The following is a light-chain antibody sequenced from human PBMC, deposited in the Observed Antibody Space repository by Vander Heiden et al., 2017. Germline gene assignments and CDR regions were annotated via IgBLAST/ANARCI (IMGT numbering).Light chain of an antibody. CDR1: SGHSSYA. CDR3: QTWGAGIQV. J-gene: IGLJ3*02. Sequence: QLVLTHSPSPSASLGASVKLTCTVSSGHSSYAIAWHQQQPEKGPRYLMKLNSDGSHSKGDGIPDRFSGSSSGAERYLTISSLQSEDEADYYCQTWGAGIQVFGGGTKLTVL. V-gene: IGLV4-69*01. CDR2: LNSDGSH.